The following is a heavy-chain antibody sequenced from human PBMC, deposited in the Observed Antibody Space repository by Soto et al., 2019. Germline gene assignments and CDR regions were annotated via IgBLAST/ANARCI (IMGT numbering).Heavy chain of an antibody. CDR2: IVVGSGHT. D-gene: IGHD3-22*01. Sequence: QMQLVQSGPEVKKPGTSVKFCCKASGFTFTSSAVQWVRQARGQRLQWIGWIVVGSGHTNYAQQSQERVTINGDMYTSTAYMELSSLGSDDTAVYYCAADLLDSSRGRYYYFGMDLLGQGTTVTGSS. CDR1: GFTFTSSA. V-gene: IGHV1-58*01. CDR3: AADLLDSSRGRYYYFGMDL. J-gene: IGHJ6*01.